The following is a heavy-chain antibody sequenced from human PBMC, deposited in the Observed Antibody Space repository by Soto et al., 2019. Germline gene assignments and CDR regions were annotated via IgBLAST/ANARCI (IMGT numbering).Heavy chain of an antibody. CDR1: GFTFSNAW. Sequence: GGSLRLSCAASGFTFSNAWMSWVRQAPGKGLEWVAVISYDGRNKYYADAVKGRFTISRDNTKNTLYLQMSSLRAEDTAVYYCVKDGSSGWPYFYDMDVWGQETTVTAP. CDR2: ISYDGRNK. V-gene: IGHV3-30*18. J-gene: IGHJ6*02. D-gene: IGHD6-19*01. CDR3: VKDGSSGWPYFYDMDV.